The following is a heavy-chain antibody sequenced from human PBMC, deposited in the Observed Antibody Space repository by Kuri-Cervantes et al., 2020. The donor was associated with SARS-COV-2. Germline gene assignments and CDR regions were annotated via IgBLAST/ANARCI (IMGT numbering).Heavy chain of an antibody. Sequence: GESLKISCAASGFTFSSYGMHWVRQAPGKGLEWVAVISYDGSNKYYADSVKGRFTISRDNSKNTLYLQMNSLRAEDTAVYYCADWELPQLWGQGTLVTVSS. CDR3: ADWELPQL. D-gene: IGHD1-26*01. V-gene: IGHV3-30*19. CDR1: GFTFSSYG. CDR2: ISYDGSNK. J-gene: IGHJ4*02.